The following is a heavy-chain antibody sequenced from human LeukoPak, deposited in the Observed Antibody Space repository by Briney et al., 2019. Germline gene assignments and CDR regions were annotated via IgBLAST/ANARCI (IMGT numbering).Heavy chain of an antibody. V-gene: IGHV1-18*01. Sequence: ASVKVSCKASGYTFTSYGISWVRQAPGQGLEWMGWISAYNGNTDYAQKLQRRVTMTTDTSTSTVYMELSSLRSEDTAADYCARGYYYDSSGVIDYWGQGTLVTVSS. CDR2: ISAYNGNT. D-gene: IGHD3-22*01. CDR3: ARGYYYDSSGVIDY. CDR1: GYTFTSYG. J-gene: IGHJ4*02.